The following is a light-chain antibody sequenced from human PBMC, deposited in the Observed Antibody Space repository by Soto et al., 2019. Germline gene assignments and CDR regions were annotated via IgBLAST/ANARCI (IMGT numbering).Light chain of an antibody. CDR1: SSDVGSYNL. Sequence: QSALTQPASVSGSPGQSITISCTGTSSDVGSYNLVSWYQLHPGKAPKILIYEVSKRPSGVSNRFSGSKSGNTASLTISGRQAEDEADYYCCSYAGSRTLVFGGGTKLTVL. CDR3: CSYAGSRTLV. J-gene: IGLJ2*01. CDR2: EVS. V-gene: IGLV2-23*02.